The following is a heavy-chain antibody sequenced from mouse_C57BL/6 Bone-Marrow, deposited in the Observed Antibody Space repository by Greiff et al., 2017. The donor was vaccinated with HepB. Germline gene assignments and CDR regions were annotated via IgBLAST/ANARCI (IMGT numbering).Heavy chain of an antibody. CDR3: ARDYGSSYYYWYFDV. Sequence: EVKLVESGGGLVKPGGSLKLSCAASGFTFSSYAMSWVRQTPEKRLEWVATISDGGSYTYYPDNVKGRFTISRDNAKNNLYLQMSHLKSEDTAMYYCARDYGSSYYYWYFDVWGTGTTVTVSS. V-gene: IGHV5-4*01. CDR1: GFTFSSYA. D-gene: IGHD1-1*01. CDR2: ISDGGSYT. J-gene: IGHJ1*03.